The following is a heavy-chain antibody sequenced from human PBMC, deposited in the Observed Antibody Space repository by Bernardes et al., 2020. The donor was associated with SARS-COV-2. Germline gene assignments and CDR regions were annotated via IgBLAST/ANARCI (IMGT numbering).Heavy chain of an antibody. J-gene: IGHJ6*03. Sequence: GGSLRLSCTASGFTFINCAMSWVRQAPGKGLEWVSSLSATGGATYYADSVKGRFTISRDTSKNTLYLQMNSLRAEDTAVYYCAKASIVVIPGTPRYTDVWGKGTTVSVSS. V-gene: IGHV3-23*01. CDR2: LSATGGAT. CDR3: AKASIVVIPGTPRYTDV. D-gene: IGHD2-2*01. CDR1: GFTFINCA.